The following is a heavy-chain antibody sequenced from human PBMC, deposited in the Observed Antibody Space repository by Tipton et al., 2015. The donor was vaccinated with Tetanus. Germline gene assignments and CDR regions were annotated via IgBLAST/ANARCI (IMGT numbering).Heavy chain of an antibody. Sequence: TLSLTCAVYGGSFSGYYCSWIRQPPGKGLEWIGYIYYSGSTNYNPSLKSRVTISVDTSKNQFSLKLSSVTAADTAVYYCARGGIAAAGGGLDYWGQGTLVTVSS. D-gene: IGHD6-13*01. CDR2: IYYSGST. CDR1: GGSFSGYY. CDR3: ARGGIAAAGGGLDY. V-gene: IGHV4-59*01. J-gene: IGHJ4*02.